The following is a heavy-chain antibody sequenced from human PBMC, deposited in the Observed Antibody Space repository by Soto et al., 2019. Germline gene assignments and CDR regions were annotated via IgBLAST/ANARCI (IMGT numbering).Heavy chain of an antibody. CDR1: GYTFTSYA. J-gene: IGHJ4*02. D-gene: IGHD3-22*01. Sequence: ASVKVSCKASGYTFTSYAMHWVRQAPGQRLEWMGWINAGNGNTRYSQKFQGRVTITRDTSASTAYMELSSLRPEDTAVYYCASEFMADDSSGYPARFDYWGQGTLVTVSS. V-gene: IGHV1-3*01. CDR2: INAGNGNT. CDR3: ASEFMADDSSGYPARFDY.